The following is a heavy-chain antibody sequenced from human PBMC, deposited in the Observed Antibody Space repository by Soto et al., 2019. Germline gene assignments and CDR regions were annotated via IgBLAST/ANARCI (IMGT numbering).Heavy chain of an antibody. J-gene: IGHJ6*01. CDR2: INPNSCGT. CDR1: GYTFTGYY. V-gene: IGHV1-2*04. Sequence: QVQLVQSGAEVKKPGASVKVSCKASGYTFTGYYMHWVRQAPGQGLEWMGWINPNSCGTNYAQKFQGWVTMTIDTSSRTVYMELSMLRSDYTAVYYCARGLSGYISGWYPSHYYVMDFWGQGSTVNVSS. CDR3: ARGLSGYISGWYPSHYYVMDF. D-gene: IGHD6-19*01.